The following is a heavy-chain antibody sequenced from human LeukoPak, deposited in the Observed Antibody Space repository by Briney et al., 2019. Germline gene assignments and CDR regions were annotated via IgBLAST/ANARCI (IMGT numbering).Heavy chain of an antibody. CDR3: ARGNYHGSEMDV. J-gene: IGHJ6*02. CDR1: GGSFSGYY. CDR2: INHSGST. D-gene: IGHD3-10*01. Sequence: SETLSLTCAVYGGSFSGYYWSWIRQPPGKGLEWIGEINHSGSTNYNPSLKSRVTISVDTSKNQFSLKLSSVTAADTAVYYCARGNYHGSEMDVWGQGTTVTVSS. V-gene: IGHV4-34*01.